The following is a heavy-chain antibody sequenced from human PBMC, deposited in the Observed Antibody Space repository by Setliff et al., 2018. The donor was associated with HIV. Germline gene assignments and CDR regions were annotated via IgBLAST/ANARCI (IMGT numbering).Heavy chain of an antibody. CDR3: ASVLRYYGSGSYPFGY. D-gene: IGHD3-10*01. CDR2: ISSGGEIM. CDR1: GFTFSSYS. J-gene: IGHJ4*02. V-gene: IGHV3-23*01. Sequence: GGSLRLSCAASGFTFSSYSMNWVRQAPGKGLEWVSAISSGGEIMFYADSVKGRSTISRDNSKNTLYLQMISLRADDTAVYYCASVLRYYGSGSYPFGYWGQGTLVTVSS.